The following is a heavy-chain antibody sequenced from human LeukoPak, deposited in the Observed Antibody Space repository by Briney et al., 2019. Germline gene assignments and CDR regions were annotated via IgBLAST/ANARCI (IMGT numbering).Heavy chain of an antibody. D-gene: IGHD2-2*01. CDR2: IIPIFGTA. V-gene: IGHV1-69*06. Sequence: SVKVSCKASGGTFSSYAISWVRQAPGQGLEWMGGIIPIFGTANYAQKFQGRVTITADKSTSSAYMELSSLRSEDTAVYYCASRYCSSTSCYDYYYGMDVWGKGTTVTVSS. J-gene: IGHJ6*04. CDR3: ASRYCSSTSCYDYYYGMDV. CDR1: GGTFSSYA.